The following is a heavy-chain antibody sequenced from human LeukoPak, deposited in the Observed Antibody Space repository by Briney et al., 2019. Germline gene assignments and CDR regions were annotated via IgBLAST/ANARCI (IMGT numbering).Heavy chain of an antibody. J-gene: IGHJ4*02. D-gene: IGHD1-26*01. Sequence: GGSLRLSCAASGFTVSSNYMSWVRQAPGKGLEWVSVIYSGGSTYYADSVKGRFTIPRDNSKNTLYLQMNSLRAEDTAVYYCARVGVGATGFDYWGQGTLVTVSS. V-gene: IGHV3-53*01. CDR1: GFTVSSNY. CDR3: ARVGVGATGFDY. CDR2: IYSGGST.